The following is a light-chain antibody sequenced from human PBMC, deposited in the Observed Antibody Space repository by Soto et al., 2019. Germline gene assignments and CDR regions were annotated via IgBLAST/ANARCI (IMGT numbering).Light chain of an antibody. Sequence: QSALTEPSSVSGSPGQSITISCTGTISDVGTYNLVSWYQKYPGKAPKLIIYEDNKRPSGVSNRFSGSESGNTASLTISGLQAEDEAAYFCCSYAGGATYVFGTGTKVTVL. J-gene: IGLJ1*01. V-gene: IGLV2-23*01. CDR2: EDN. CDR1: ISDVGTYNL. CDR3: CSYAGGATYV.